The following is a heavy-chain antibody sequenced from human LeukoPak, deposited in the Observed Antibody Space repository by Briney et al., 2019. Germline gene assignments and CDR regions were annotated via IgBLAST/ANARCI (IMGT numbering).Heavy chain of an antibody. J-gene: IGHJ4*02. V-gene: IGHV4-59*12. CDR3: ATTTIRLGY. CDR2: IYYSGST. D-gene: IGHD1-26*01. CDR1: GGSISTYY. Sequence: PSETLSLTCTVSGGSISTYYWTWIRRPPGKGLEWIGYIYYSGSTNYNPSLKSRVTISVDTSKNQFSLKLSSVTAADTAVYYCATTTIRLGYWGQGTLVTVSS.